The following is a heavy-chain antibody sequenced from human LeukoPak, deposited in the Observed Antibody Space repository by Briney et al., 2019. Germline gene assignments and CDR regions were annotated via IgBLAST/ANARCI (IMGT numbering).Heavy chain of an antibody. Sequence: PGGSLRLSCAASGFTFSSYSMNWVRQAPGKGLEWVSYISSSSSTIYYADSVKGRFTISRDNAKNSLYLQMNSLRAEDTAVYYCARSASYGDYEVDYWGQGTLVTVSS. CDR2: ISSSSSTI. CDR3: ARSASYGDYEVDY. V-gene: IGHV3-48*04. J-gene: IGHJ4*02. CDR1: GFTFSSYS. D-gene: IGHD4-17*01.